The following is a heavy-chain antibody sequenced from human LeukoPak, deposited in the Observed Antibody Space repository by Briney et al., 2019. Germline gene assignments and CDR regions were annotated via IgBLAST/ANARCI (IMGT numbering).Heavy chain of an antibody. CDR3: AKDRSMGTYYTFDH. J-gene: IGHJ4*02. Sequence: GGSLRPSCEASGFTFNNYVMTWVRQPPGKGLEWVSSIRAGAAMTYYVDSVKGRFTVSRDNSNNRLYLQMSGLTAADTAVYYCAKDRSMGTYYTFDHWGQGTLVTVSS. D-gene: IGHD1-26*01. CDR2: IRAGAAMT. V-gene: IGHV3-23*01. CDR1: GFTFNNYV.